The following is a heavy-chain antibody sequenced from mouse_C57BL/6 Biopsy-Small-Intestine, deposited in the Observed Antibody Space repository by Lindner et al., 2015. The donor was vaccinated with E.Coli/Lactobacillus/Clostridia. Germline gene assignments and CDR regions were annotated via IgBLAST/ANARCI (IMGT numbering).Heavy chain of an antibody. Sequence: VQLQESGAELVKPGASVKISRKASGYSFTGYNMNWVKQSHGKSLEWIGNINPYFGRTNYNQKFEGKATLTVNKSSSTAYMQLNSLTSEDSAVYYCARIAMDYWGQGTSVTVSS. CDR2: INPYFGRT. CDR1: GYSFTGYN. J-gene: IGHJ4*01. CDR3: ARIAMDY. V-gene: IGHV1-39*01.